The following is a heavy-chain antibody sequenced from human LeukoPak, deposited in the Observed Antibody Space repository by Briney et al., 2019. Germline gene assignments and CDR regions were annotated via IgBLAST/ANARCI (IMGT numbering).Heavy chain of an antibody. CDR2: ISAYNGNT. D-gene: IGHD2-15*01. J-gene: IGHJ2*01. CDR3: ARVPVPVGYCSGGSCYWYFDL. CDR1: GYTFTSYG. Sequence: ASVKVSCKASGYTFTSYGISWVRQAPGQGLEWMGWISAYNGNTNYAQKLQGRVTMTTDTSTSTAYMELRSLRSDDTAVYYCARVPVPVGYCSGGSCYWYFDLWGRGTLVTVSS. V-gene: IGHV1-18*01.